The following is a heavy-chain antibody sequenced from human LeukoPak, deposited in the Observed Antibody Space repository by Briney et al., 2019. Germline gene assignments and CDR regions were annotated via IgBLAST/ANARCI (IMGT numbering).Heavy chain of an antibody. D-gene: IGHD2-15*01. V-gene: IGHV4-39*01. Sequence: SETLSLTCTVSGGSISSSDYYWGWIRQPPGKGLEWIGSIYYGGSTYYNPSLKSRVTISVDTSMNQFSLKLSFVTTADTAVYYCARALGYCSGGSCTRGYNWFNPWGQGTLVTVPS. J-gene: IGHJ5*02. CDR2: IYYGGST. CDR1: GGSISSSDYY. CDR3: ARALGYCSGGSCTRGYNWFNP.